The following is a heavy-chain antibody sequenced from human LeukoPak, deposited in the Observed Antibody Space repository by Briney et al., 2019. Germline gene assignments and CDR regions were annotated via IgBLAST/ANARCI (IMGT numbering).Heavy chain of an antibody. J-gene: IGHJ4*02. CDR3: ARKFLPIDYGDYVGGD. D-gene: IGHD4-17*01. Sequence: PGGSLRLSCAASGFTFSSYSMNWVRQAPGKGLEWVSSISSSSSYIYYADSVKGRFTISRDNAKNSLYLQMNSLRAEDTAVYYCARKFLPIDYGDYVGGDWGQGTLVTVSS. V-gene: IGHV3-21*01. CDR1: GFTFSSYS. CDR2: ISSSSSYI.